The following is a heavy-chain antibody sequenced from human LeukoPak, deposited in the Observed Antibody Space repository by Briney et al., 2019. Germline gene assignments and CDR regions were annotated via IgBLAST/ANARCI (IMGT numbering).Heavy chain of an antibody. D-gene: IGHD2/OR15-2a*01. CDR3: AGFFYDNSGDAFDL. J-gene: IGHJ3*01. Sequence: ASVKVFCEASGGSFTFTSHAISWVRQAPGQDLEWMGGLIPIYGSANYAQRFQGRVTITSDESTRTVYMELSSLRPEDSAVYYCAGFFYDNSGDAFDLWGQGTMVTVSS. V-gene: IGHV1-69*01. CDR2: LIPIYGSA. CDR1: GGSFTFTSHA.